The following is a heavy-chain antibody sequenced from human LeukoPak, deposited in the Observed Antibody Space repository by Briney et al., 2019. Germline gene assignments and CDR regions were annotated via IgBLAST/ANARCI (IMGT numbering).Heavy chain of an antibody. CDR2: IIPIFGTA. D-gene: IGHD4-11*01. V-gene: IGHV1-69*05. J-gene: IGHJ2*01. CDR3: ARGIADGATVANTPYWYFDL. Sequence: ASVKVSCKASGGTFSCYAISWVRQAPGQGLEWMGRIIPIFGTANYAQKFQGRVTLTTDESTSTAYMELSSLRSEDTAVYYCARGIADGATVANTPYWYFDLWGRGTLVTVSS. CDR1: GGTFSCYA.